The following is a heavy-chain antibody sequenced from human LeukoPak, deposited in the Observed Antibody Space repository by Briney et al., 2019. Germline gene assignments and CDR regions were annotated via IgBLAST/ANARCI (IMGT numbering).Heavy chain of an antibody. D-gene: IGHD3-3*01. V-gene: IGHV2-5*02. J-gene: IGHJ3*02. Sequence: ESGPTLVKPTQTLTLTFTFSGFSFGTSGVGVGWIRQPPGKALELVALIYWDDDKRYSPSLENRLTITKDTSTSQVVLTLTNMDSVDTATYYCAHRRGRVVGGVVVDASFDIWGQGTMVTVSS. CDR3: AHRRGRVVGGVVVDASFDI. CDR1: GFSFGTSGVG. CDR2: IYWDDDK.